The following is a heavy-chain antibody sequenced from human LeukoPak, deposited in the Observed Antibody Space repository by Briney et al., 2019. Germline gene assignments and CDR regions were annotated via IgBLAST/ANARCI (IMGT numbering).Heavy chain of an antibody. CDR1: GYSISSDYY. D-gene: IGHD2-2*01. CDR3: ARLDCGSTSCYGGYNWFDP. CDR2: IYHSGRT. J-gene: IGHJ5*02. V-gene: IGHV4-38-2*01. Sequence: SETLSLTCAVSGYSISSDYYWGWILQPPGKGLEWIGNIYHSGRTYYSPSLTSRVTISVATSKNQLSLKLSSVTAADTAVYYCARLDCGSTSCYGGYNWFDPWGQGTLVTVSS.